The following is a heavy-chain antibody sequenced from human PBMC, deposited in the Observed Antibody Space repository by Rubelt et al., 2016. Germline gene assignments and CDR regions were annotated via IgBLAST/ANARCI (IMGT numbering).Heavy chain of an antibody. Sequence: QVQLQQWGARLLKPSETLSLTCAVYGGSFSGYYWSWIRQSPGKGLEWIGEINHSGSTNYNPSLKSRVTISTDASKNQFSLRLTSVTSADTAVYYCAREHGGNTPPYYFDYWGQGILLTVSS. V-gene: IGHV4-34*01. CDR3: AREHGGNTPPYYFDY. D-gene: IGHD4-23*01. CDR2: INHSGST. J-gene: IGHJ4*02. CDR1: GGSFSGYY.